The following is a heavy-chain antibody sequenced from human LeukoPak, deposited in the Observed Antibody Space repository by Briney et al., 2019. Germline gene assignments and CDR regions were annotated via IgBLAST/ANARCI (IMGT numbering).Heavy chain of an antibody. CDR3: ARRRDGYNQYYLDY. J-gene: IGHJ4*02. D-gene: IGHD5-24*01. CDR2: ISSSGSTI. V-gene: IGHV3-48*03. Sequence: PGGSLRLSCAASGFTFSSYEMNWVRQAPGKGLEWVSHISSSGSTIYDADSVKGRFTISRDNAKNSLYLQMNSLRAEDTAVYYCARRRDGYNQYYLDYWGQGTLVTVSS. CDR1: GFTFSSYE.